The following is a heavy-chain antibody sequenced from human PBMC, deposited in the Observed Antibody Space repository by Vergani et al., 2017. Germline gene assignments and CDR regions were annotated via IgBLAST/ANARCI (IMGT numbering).Heavy chain of an antibody. Sequence: QLQLQESGSGLVKPSQTLSLTCAVSGGSISSGGYSWSWIPQPPGKGLEWIGYIYHSGSTYYNPSLKSRVTISVDRSKNQFSLKLSSVTAADTAVYYCASLRDYYYMDVWGKGTTVTVSS. J-gene: IGHJ6*03. D-gene: IGHD4-17*01. CDR1: GGSISSGGYS. V-gene: IGHV4-30-2*01. CDR2: IYHSGST. CDR3: ASLRDYYYMDV.